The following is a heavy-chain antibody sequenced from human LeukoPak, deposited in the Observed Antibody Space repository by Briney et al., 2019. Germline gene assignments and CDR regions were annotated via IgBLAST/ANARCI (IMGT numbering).Heavy chain of an antibody. CDR2: IKSKTDGGTT. V-gene: IGHV3-15*01. CDR3: TTDILRYFDWLNY. Sequence: GGSLRLSCTASGFNFRNAWMCWVRQAPGKGLEWVGRIKSKTDGGTTDYAAPVKGRFTISRDDSKNTLYLQMNSLKTEDTAVYYCTTDILRYFDWLNYWGQGTLVTVSS. J-gene: IGHJ4*02. CDR1: GFNFRNAW. D-gene: IGHD3-9*01.